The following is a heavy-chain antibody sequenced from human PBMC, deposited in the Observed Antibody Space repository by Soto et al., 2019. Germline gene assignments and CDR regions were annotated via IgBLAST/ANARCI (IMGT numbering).Heavy chain of an antibody. CDR1: GGSISSGGYY. V-gene: IGHV4-31*03. CDR2: IYYSGST. Sequence: SETLSLTCTVSGGSISSGGYYWSWIRQHPGKGLEWIGYIYYSGSTYYNPSLKSRVTISVDTSKNQFSLKLSSVTAADTAVYYCARAGSGWHIFDYWGQGTLVTAPQ. D-gene: IGHD6-19*01. J-gene: IGHJ4*02. CDR3: ARAGSGWHIFDY.